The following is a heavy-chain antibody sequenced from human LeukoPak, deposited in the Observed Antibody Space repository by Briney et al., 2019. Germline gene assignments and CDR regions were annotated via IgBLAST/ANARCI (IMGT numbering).Heavy chain of an antibody. J-gene: IGHJ4*02. CDR3: ARASGPLDY. V-gene: IGHV3-33*01. D-gene: IGHD3-10*01. CDR1: GFTFSVYG. CDR2: IWSDGSNK. Sequence: GGSLRLSCGASGFTFSVYGMHWVRQAPGKGLEWVAVIWSDGSNKYFADSVKGRFTISRDNSKNTLYLQMNSLRAEDTAVYYCARASGPLDYWGQGTLVTVSS.